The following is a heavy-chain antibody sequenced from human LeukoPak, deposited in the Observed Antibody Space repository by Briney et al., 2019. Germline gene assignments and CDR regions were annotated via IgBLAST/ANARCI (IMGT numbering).Heavy chain of an antibody. CDR2: ISGSGGST. CDR3: AKIRNLYCTNGVCYNYGMDV. D-gene: IGHD2-8*01. CDR1: GFTFSSYA. V-gene: IGHV3-23*01. J-gene: IGHJ6*02. Sequence: GGSLRLSCAASGFTFSSYAMSWVRQAPGKGLEWVSAISGSGGSTYYADSVKGRFTISRDNSKNTLYLQMNGLRAEDTAVYYCAKIRNLYCTNGVCYNYGMDVWGQGTTVTVSS.